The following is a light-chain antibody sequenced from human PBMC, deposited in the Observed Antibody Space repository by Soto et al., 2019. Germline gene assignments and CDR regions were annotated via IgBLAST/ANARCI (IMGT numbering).Light chain of an antibody. CDR3: QQRLNWPPG. J-gene: IGKJ1*01. CDR1: QSLSGNY. Sequence: NVLTQSPGTLSLSPGERATLSCRASQSLSGNYLAWYQQRPGQAPRLLIYDASNRATGVPARFSGSRSGTDFTLTISDLEPADFGLYYCQQRLNWPPGFGQGTKVDIK. CDR2: DAS. V-gene: IGKV3-11*01.